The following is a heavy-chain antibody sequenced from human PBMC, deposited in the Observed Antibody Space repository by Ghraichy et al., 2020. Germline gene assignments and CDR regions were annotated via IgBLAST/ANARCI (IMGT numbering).Heavy chain of an antibody. CDR1: GGSFSGYY. CDR3: ARGRPYYYGSGSYYDY. J-gene: IGHJ4*02. CDR2: INHSGST. V-gene: IGHV4-34*01. Sequence: SETLSLTCAVYGGSFSGYYWSWIRQPPGKGLEWIGEINHSGSTNYNPSLKSRVTISVDTSKNQFSLKLSSVTAADTAVYYCARGRPYYYGSGSYYDYWGQGTLVTVSS. D-gene: IGHD3-10*01.